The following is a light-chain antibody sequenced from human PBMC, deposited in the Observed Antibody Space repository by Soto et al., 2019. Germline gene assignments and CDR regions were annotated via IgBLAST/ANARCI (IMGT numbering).Light chain of an antibody. CDR1: QSISCW. Sequence: DIQKTQSPSTLSASVGDRVAITCLASQSISCWLAWYQQKPGKAPKLLIYKASSLESGVPSRFSGSGSGTEFTLTISSLQPDDFATYYCQQYNSYAVTFGQGTKVEIK. V-gene: IGKV1-5*03. CDR2: KAS. J-gene: IGKJ1*01. CDR3: QQYNSYAVT.